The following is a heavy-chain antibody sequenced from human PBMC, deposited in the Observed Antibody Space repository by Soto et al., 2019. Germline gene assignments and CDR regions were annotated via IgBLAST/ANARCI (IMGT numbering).Heavy chain of an antibody. V-gene: IGHV3-23*01. CDR1: GFPFNIYI. CDR3: VTLGSGSDPR. CDR2: ISDSGGNT. J-gene: IGHJ4*02. Sequence: EVQLLESGGGLVQPGGSLGLSCAASGFPFNIYIMNWVRQAPGKGLEWVSGISDSGGNTYYADSVKGRFTISRDNSKNTLYLQINSLRAEDTAMYYCVTLGSGSDPRWGQGTLVTVSS. D-gene: IGHD3-10*01.